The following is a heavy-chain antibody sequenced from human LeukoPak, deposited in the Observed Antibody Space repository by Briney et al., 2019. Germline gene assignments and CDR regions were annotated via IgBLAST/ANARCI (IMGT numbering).Heavy chain of an antibody. D-gene: IGHD2-15*01. CDR2: INTNTGNP. CDR3: ARAVVAATELSGIWFDP. J-gene: IGHJ5*02. V-gene: IGHV7-4-1*02. Sequence: ASVKVSCKASGYTFTSYAMNWVRQAPGQGLEWMGWINTNTGNPTYAQGFTGRFVFSLDTSVSTAYLQISSLKAEDTAVYYCARAVVAATELSGIWFDPWGQGTLVTVSS. CDR1: GYTFTSYA.